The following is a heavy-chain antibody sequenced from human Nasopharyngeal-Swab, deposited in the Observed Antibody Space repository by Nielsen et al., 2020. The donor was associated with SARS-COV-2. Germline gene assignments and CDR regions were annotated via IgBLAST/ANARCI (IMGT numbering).Heavy chain of an antibody. V-gene: IGHV1-3*01. D-gene: IGHD3-16*01. J-gene: IGHJ4*02. CDR2: INAGNGNT. Sequence: WVRQAPGQRLEWMGWINAGNGNTKYSQKFQGRVTITRDTSASTAYMELSSLRSEDTAVYYCARVGGVGWGQGTLVTVSS. CDR3: ARVGGVG.